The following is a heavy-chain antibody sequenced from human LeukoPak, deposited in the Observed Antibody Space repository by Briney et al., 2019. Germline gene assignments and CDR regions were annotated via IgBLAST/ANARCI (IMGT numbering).Heavy chain of an antibody. J-gene: IGHJ4*02. CDR2: ISNNGITT. D-gene: IGHD3-22*01. CDR3: ARSANYNGRGNYYDY. V-gene: IGHV3-74*03. Sequence: PGGSLRLSCVGSGFTFSNFWMHWVRQAPGKGPVWVSRISNNGITTTDADSVRGRFTISRDNAKNTLYLQMNSLRAENTAVYYCARSANYNGRGNYYDYWGQGTLVTVSS. CDR1: GFTFSNFW.